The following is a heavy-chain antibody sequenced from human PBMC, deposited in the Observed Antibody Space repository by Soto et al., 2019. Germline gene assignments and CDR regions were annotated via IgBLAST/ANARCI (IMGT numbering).Heavy chain of an antibody. D-gene: IGHD2-15*01. Sequence: SGPTLVNPTQTLTLTCTFSGFSLSTSGMCVSWIRQPPGKALEWLALIDWDDDKYYSTSLKTRLTISKDTSKNQVVLTMTNMDPVDTATYYCTRIGSGGSCRQTFYPWGQRTLVTVSS. J-gene: IGHJ5*02. CDR1: GFSLSTSGMC. CDR3: TRIGSGGSCRQTFYP. V-gene: IGHV2-70*01. CDR2: IDWDDDK.